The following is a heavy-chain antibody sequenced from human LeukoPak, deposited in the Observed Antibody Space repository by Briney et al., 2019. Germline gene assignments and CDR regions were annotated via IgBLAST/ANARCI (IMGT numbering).Heavy chain of an antibody. J-gene: IGHJ6*02. CDR3: AKGRYCSSTSCYAYGMGV. CDR1: GFTFSSYA. V-gene: IGHV3-23*01. D-gene: IGHD2-2*01. CDR2: ISGSGGST. Sequence: GGSLRLSCAASGFTFSSYAMSWVRQAPGKGLEWVSAISGSGGSTYYADSVKGRFTISGDNSKNTLYLQMNSLRAEDTAVYYCAKGRYCSSTSCYAYGMGVWGQGTTVTVSS.